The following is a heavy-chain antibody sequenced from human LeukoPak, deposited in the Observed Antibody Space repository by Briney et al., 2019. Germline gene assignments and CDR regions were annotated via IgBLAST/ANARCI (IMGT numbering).Heavy chain of an antibody. D-gene: IGHD2-15*01. Sequence: SVKVSCKASGYTFTSYGISWVRQAPGQGLEWMGGIIPIFGTANYAQKFQGRVTITTDESTSTAYMELSSLRSEDTAVYFCARVDGSPDYWGQGTLVTVSS. J-gene: IGHJ4*02. CDR1: GYTFTSYG. V-gene: IGHV1-69*05. CDR3: ARVDGSPDY. CDR2: IIPIFGTA.